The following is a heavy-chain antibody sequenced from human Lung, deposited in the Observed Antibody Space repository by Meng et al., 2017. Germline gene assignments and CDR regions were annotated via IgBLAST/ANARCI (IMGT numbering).Heavy chain of an antibody. V-gene: IGHV4-34*01. CDR2: INHSGST. CDR3: ARGPTTMAHDFDY. D-gene: IGHD4-11*01. CDR1: GGSFSDYY. Sequence: QGPLLQGGRGLLKPSEVLSPTCVVSGGSFSDYYWSWIRQPPGKGLEWIGEINHSGSTNYNPSLESRATISVDTSQNNLALKLSSVTAADSAVYYCARGPTTMAHDFDYWGQGTLVTVSS. J-gene: IGHJ4*02.